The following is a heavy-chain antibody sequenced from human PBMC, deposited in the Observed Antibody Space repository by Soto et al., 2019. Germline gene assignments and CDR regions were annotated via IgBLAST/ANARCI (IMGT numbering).Heavy chain of an antibody. Sequence: ASVKVSCKASGYTFTSYDINWVRQATGQGLEWMGRMNPNSGNTGYAQKFQGRVTMTRNTSISTAYMELSSLRSEDTAVYYCARQFGGILVVVAAASDYWGQGTLVTVSS. D-gene: IGHD2-15*01. CDR2: MNPNSGNT. CDR3: ARQFGGILVVVAAASDY. J-gene: IGHJ4*02. CDR1: GYTFTSYD. V-gene: IGHV1-8*01.